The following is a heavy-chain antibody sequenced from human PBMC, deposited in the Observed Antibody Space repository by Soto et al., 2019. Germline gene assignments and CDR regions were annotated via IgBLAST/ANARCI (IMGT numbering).Heavy chain of an antibody. J-gene: IGHJ4*02. V-gene: IGHV4-59*01. CDR3: ARDVSPTY. Sequence: QVQLQESGPGLVKPSETLSLTCIVSGDSISPYYWTWIRQPPGKGLEWIGHIYYSGSPNYNPSLKSRFTISVDTSKRQFSLKLSSVTAADPAVYYCARDVSPTYWGRGMLVTVSS. CDR2: IYYSGSP. CDR1: GDSISPYY.